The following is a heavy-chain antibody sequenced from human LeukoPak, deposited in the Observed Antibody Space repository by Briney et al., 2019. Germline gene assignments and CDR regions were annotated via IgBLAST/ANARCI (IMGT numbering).Heavy chain of an antibody. CDR2: IYHSGST. Sequence: SETLSLTCTVSGYSISSGYYWGWIRQPPGKGLEWIGSIYHSGSTYYNPSLKSRVTISVDTSKNQFSLKLSSVTAADTAVYYCARSFPVYFDYWGQGTLVTVSS. CDR3: ARSFPVYFDY. D-gene: IGHD3-16*02. V-gene: IGHV4-38-2*02. J-gene: IGHJ4*02. CDR1: GYSISSGYY.